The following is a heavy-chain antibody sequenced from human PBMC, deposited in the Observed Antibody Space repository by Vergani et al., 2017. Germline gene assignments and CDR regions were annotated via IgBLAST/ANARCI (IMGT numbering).Heavy chain of an antibody. Sequence: QVQLVESGGGVVQPGRSLRLSCAASGFTFNQYGMHWVRQAPGKGLEWVAVTWYDGNNKQYADSVKGRFTISRDNSKNTMYLQMNSLRDEDTGVYYCARDLRLLYNRFDAWGQGTLVTVSS. CDR1: GFTFNQYG. CDR3: ARDLRLLYNRFDA. J-gene: IGHJ5*02. D-gene: IGHD1-14*01. V-gene: IGHV3-33*01. CDR2: TWYDGNNK.